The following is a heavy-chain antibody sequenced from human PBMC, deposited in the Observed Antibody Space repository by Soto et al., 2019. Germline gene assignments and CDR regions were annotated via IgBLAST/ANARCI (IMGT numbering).Heavy chain of an antibody. D-gene: IGHD6-19*01. J-gene: IGHJ4*02. CDR2: ISCCGGTA. Sequence: EVQLLESGGGLVRPGESLRLSCAASGFNFNKYAMSWVRQAPGEGLEWVSGISCCGGTASYADSVKGRFTIGRDDAKNTLYLDMNSLRVEDTAEYYCAKADGQQWLLPHLENWGRGTLVTVS. V-gene: IGHV3-23*01. CDR3: AKADGQQWLLPHLEN. CDR1: GFNFNKYA.